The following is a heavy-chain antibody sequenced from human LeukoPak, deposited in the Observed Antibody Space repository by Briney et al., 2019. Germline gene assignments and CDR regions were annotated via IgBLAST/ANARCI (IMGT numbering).Heavy chain of an antibody. Sequence: SETLSLTCAVYGGSLSGYYWSWIRQSPGKGLEWIGEGGDRGGTKYSPSLKSRVTISADTSKSQFSLKLSSVTAADTAVYYCASVQKGWYFDLWGRGTLVTVSS. CDR2: GGDRGGT. V-gene: IGHV4-34*01. J-gene: IGHJ2*01. CDR3: ASVQKGWYFDL. CDR1: GGSLSGYY.